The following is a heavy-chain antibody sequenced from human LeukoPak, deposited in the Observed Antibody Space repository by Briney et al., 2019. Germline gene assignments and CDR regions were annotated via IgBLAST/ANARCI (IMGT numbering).Heavy chain of an antibody. CDR1: GFTVSSNY. J-gene: IGHJ4*02. Sequence: GGSLRLSCAASGFTVSSNYMTWVRQAPGKGLEWVGRIKSRPAGGTIDYAAPVKGRFTISRDDSKNTVYLQMNSLKTEDTAVYYCTTVKGFWGSFDWGQGTLVTVSS. CDR3: TTVKGFWGSFD. V-gene: IGHV3-15*01. D-gene: IGHD3-16*01. CDR2: IKSRPAGGTI.